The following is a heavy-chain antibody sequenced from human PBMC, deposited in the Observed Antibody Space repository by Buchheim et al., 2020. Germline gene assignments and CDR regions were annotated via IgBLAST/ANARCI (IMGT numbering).Heavy chain of an antibody. V-gene: IGHV3-23*01. CDR1: GFTFSSYA. Sequence: EVQLLESGGGLVQPGGSLRLSCAASGFTFSSYAMSWVRQAPGKGLEWVSAISGSGGSTYYADSVKGRFTISRDNSKNTLYLQMNSLRAEDTAVYYCARGRHYYDSSGYYYFIGLLDYWGQGTL. D-gene: IGHD3-22*01. J-gene: IGHJ4*02. CDR3: ARGRHYYDSSGYYYFIGLLDY. CDR2: ISGSGGST.